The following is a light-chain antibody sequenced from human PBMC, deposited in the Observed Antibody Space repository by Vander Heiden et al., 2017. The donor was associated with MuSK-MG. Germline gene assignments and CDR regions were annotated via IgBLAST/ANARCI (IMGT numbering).Light chain of an antibody. CDR1: SSNIGAGYD. Sequence: QSVLTPPPSVSGAPGQRVTISCTGSSSNIGAGYDVRWHQQLPGTAPKLLIYGNSNRPSGVPDRFSGSKSGTSASLAITGLQAEDEADYYCQSYDSSLSGVFGGGTKLTVL. CDR3: QSYDSSLSGV. J-gene: IGLJ3*02. CDR2: GNS. V-gene: IGLV1-40*01.